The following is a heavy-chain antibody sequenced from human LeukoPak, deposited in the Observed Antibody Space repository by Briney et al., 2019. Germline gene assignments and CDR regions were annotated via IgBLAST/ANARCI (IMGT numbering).Heavy chain of an antibody. Sequence: SETLSLTCTVSGGSISSSSYYCGWIRQPPGTGLEWIGRIYHSGSTYYNPSLESRVTLSVETSKNQFSLKLSSVTAADTAVYYCAGSTYDNWFDPWGQGTLVTVSS. CDR1: GGSISSSSYY. V-gene: IGHV4-39*01. D-gene: IGHD2-8*01. J-gene: IGHJ5*02. CDR3: AGSTYDNWFDP. CDR2: IYHSGST.